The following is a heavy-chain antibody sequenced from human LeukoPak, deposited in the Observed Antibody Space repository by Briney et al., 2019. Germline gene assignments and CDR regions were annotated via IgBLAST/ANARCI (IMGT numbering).Heavy chain of an antibody. V-gene: IGHV7-4-1*02. CDR3: GRAYQPLGGLSFPDQ. Sequence: ASLKVSCKASGDTFTSYAMNWVRQAPGQGLEWMGWINPNTGNPTYAQGFTGRFVFSLDTSVSTTYLQISSLKAEDTAVYYCGRAYQPLGGLSFPDQWGQGALVTVSS. CDR2: INPNTGNP. CDR1: GDTFTSYA. D-gene: IGHD3-16*02. J-gene: IGHJ5*02.